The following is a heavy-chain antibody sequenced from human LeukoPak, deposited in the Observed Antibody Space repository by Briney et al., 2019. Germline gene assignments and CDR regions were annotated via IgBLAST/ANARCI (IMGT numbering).Heavy chain of an antibody. V-gene: IGHV3-23*01. J-gene: IGHJ3*02. CDR2: ISISGGST. Sequence: GGSLRLSCAASGFTFRTYGMSWVRQAPGKGPEWVSAISISGGSTYYADSVKGRFTISRDNSKNTLYLQMNSLRAEDTAVYYCAKSPSYSGHDYGYAFDIWGQGTMVTVSS. D-gene: IGHD5-12*01. CDR3: AKSPSYSGHDYGYAFDI. CDR1: GFTFRTYG.